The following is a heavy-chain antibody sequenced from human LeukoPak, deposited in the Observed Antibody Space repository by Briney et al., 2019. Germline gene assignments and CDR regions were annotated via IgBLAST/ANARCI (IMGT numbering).Heavy chain of an antibody. CDR3: TTEIKGDYYDSSGYIIIANDY. CDR2: IKSKTDGGTT. CDR1: GFTFSNAW. J-gene: IGHJ4*02. V-gene: IGHV3-15*01. Sequence: GGSLRLSCAASGFTFSNAWMSWVRQAPGKGPEWVGRIKSKTDGGTTDYAAPVKGRFTISRDDSKNTLYLQMNSLKTEDTAVYYCTTEIKGDYYDSSGYIIIANDYWGQGTLVTVSS. D-gene: IGHD3-22*01.